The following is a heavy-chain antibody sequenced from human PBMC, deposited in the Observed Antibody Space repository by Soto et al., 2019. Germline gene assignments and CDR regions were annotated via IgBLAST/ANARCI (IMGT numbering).Heavy chain of an antibody. V-gene: IGHV3-53*01. J-gene: IGHJ4*02. CDR1: GFKVGSSY. D-gene: IGHD1-26*01. CDR2: IVSGGST. CDR3: ATDSRNVGIGYFDY. Sequence: PXGSLRLSCAAAGFKVGSSYVTWVRQAPGEGLEWVSVIVSGGSTHYADSVTGRFTVSRDVSNNTVYLHMSSLRAEDTAVYFCATDSRNVGIGYFDYWGLGTLVTVSS.